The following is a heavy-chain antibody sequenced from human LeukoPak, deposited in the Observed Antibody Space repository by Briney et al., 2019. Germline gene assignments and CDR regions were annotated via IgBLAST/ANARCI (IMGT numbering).Heavy chain of an antibody. CDR1: GYTFTSYD. J-gene: IGHJ6*03. CDR2: MNPNSGNT. CDR3: ARGYYYDSSGYYYYYYYMDV. Sequence: ASVKVSCKASGYTFTSYDINWVRQATGQGLEWMGWMNPNSGNTGYAQKFQGRVTMNRNTSISTAYMELSSLRSEDTAVYYCARGYYYDSSGYYYYYYYMDVWGKGTTVTISS. D-gene: IGHD3-22*01. V-gene: IGHV1-8*01.